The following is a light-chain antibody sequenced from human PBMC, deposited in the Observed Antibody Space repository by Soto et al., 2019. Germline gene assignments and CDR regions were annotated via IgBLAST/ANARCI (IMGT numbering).Light chain of an antibody. V-gene: IGKV3-11*01. CDR1: QSVSSY. CDR2: DAS. Sequence: EIVLTQSPATLSLSPGERATLSCRASQSVSSYLAWYQQKPGQAPRLLIYDASNRATGIPARFSGSGSGTDFTLTSSSLEPEDFAVYYCQHWGTFGPGTKVDIK. J-gene: IGKJ3*01. CDR3: QHWGT.